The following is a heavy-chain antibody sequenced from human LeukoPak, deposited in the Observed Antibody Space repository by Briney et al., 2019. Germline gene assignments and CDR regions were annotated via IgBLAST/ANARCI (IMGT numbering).Heavy chain of an antibody. CDR2: ISWNSGSI. D-gene: IGHD2-21*02. CDR3: ATLVVTAMEDAFDI. V-gene: IGHV3-9*01. CDR1: GFTYGNYL. Sequence: GGSLRLSCAASGFTYGNYLMHWVRQAPGKGLEWVSGISWNSGSIGYADSVKGRFTISRDNAKNSLYLQMNSLRVEDTALYYCATLVVTAMEDAFDIWGQGTMVTVSS. J-gene: IGHJ3*02.